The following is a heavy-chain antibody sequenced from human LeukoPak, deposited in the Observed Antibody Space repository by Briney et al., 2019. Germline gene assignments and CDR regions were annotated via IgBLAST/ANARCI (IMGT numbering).Heavy chain of an antibody. CDR1: GGTFSSNA. Sequence: GASVKVSCKASGGTFSSNAISWVRQAPGQGLEWMGGIIPIFGTANYAQKFQGRVTITADESTSTAYMELSSLRSEDTAVYYCAREWCSGGRCYYNYWGQGTLVTVSS. V-gene: IGHV1-69*13. D-gene: IGHD2-15*01. J-gene: IGHJ4*02. CDR2: IIPIFGTA. CDR3: AREWCSGGRCYYNY.